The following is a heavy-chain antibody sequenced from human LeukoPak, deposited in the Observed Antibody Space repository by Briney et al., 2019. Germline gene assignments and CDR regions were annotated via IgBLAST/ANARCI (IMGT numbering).Heavy chain of an antibody. CDR1: GGSISSYY. J-gene: IGHJ3*02. CDR2: IYYSGST. V-gene: IGHV4-59*01. Sequence: SETLSLTCTVSGGSISSYYWSWIRQPPGKGLEWIGYIYYSGSTNYNPSLKSRVTISVDTSKNQFSLKLSSVTAADTAVYYCTREDSSGYAAFDIWGQGTMVTVSS. D-gene: IGHD3-22*01. CDR3: TREDSSGYAAFDI.